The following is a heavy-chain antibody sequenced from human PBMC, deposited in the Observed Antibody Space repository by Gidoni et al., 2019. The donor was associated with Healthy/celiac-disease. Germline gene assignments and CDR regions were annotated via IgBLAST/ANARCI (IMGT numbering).Heavy chain of an antibody. D-gene: IGHD3-3*01. Sequence: QVQLVQSGAEVKKPGASVKVSCKASGYTFTSYDINWVRQATGQGLECMGWMNPNSGNTGYAQKCQGRVTMTRNTSISTAYMELSSLRSEDTAVYYCAGPLGEWSGYGMDVWGQGTTVTVSS. CDR1: GYTFTSYD. J-gene: IGHJ6*02. CDR3: AGPLGEWSGYGMDV. V-gene: IGHV1-8*01. CDR2: MNPNSGNT.